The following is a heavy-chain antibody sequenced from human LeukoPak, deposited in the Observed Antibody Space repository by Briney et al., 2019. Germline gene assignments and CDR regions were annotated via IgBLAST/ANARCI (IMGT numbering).Heavy chain of an antibody. V-gene: IGHV3-30*02. CDR2: IRYDGSNK. CDR1: GFTFSSYG. Sequence: GRSLRLSCAASGFTFSSYGMHWVRQAPGKGLEWVAFIRYDGSNKYYADSVKGRFTISRDNSKNTLYLQMNSLRAEDTAVYYCAKDLTPITMVRGVADYWGQGTLVTVSS. J-gene: IGHJ4*02. D-gene: IGHD3-10*01. CDR3: AKDLTPITMVRGVADY.